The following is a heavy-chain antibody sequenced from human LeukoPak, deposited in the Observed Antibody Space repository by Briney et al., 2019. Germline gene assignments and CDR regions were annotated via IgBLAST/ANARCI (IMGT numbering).Heavy chain of an antibody. J-gene: IGHJ4*02. V-gene: IGHV4-4*02. CDR2: IHHSGST. CDR3: ARGGYCSSTSCYVFDS. D-gene: IGHD2-2*01. CDR1: GGSIISSNW. Sequence: SETLSLTCAVSGGSIISSNWWSWVRQPPGKGLEWIGEIHHSGSTNYNPSLKSRVTISVDKSKSQFSLELTSVTAVDTALYYCARGGYCSSTSCYVFDSWGQGTLVTVSS.